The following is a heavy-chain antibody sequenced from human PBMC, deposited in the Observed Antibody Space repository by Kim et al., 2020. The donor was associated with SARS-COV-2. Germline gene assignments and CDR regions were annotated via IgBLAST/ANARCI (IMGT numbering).Heavy chain of an antibody. D-gene: IGHD3-10*01. CDR1: GFTFSTYG. V-gene: IGHV3-23*01. Sequence: GGSLRLSCAASGFTFSTYGMTWVRQAPGRGLEWVSGITGNGGTTSYADSVKGRFTISRDNSKNTLYLQMNTLRAEDTAVYYCARGYFGLGSWGQGALVTVSS. CDR3: ARGYFGLGS. CDR2: ITGNGGTT. J-gene: IGHJ4*02.